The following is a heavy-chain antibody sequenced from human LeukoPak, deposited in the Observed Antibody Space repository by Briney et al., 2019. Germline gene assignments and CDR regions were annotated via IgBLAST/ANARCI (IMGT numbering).Heavy chain of an antibody. CDR1: GFTFSSYG. Sequence: GGSLRLSCAASGFTFSSYGMHWVRQAPGKGLEWVAFIRYDGSNKYYADSVKGRFTISRDNSKNTLYLQLNSLRAEDTAVYYCARDPDSSGYNWGQGTLVTVSS. V-gene: IGHV3-30*02. J-gene: IGHJ4*02. D-gene: IGHD3-22*01. CDR2: IRYDGSNK. CDR3: ARDPDSSGYN.